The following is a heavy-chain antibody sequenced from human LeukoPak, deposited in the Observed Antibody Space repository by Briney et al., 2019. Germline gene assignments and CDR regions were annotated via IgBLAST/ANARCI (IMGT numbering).Heavy chain of an antibody. J-gene: IGHJ2*01. V-gene: IGHV3-23*01. D-gene: IGHD2-15*01. CDR2: ISSGGDVT. CDR1: GFSFSSYA. Sequence: PGESLRLSCAASGFSFSSYAMTWVRQVPGQGQEWVSGISSGGDVTYYADSVKGRFTNSRDNSKNTLYLQINSLRAEDTAVYYCAKVVSAYWYFDPWGHGTLVTVSS. CDR3: AKVVSAYWYFDP.